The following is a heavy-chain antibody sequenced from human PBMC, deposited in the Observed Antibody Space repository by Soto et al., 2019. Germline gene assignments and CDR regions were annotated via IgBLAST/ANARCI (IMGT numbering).Heavy chain of an antibody. Sequence: QVHLVQSGVEVKTPGASVKVSCQASGYTFFTYDISWVRQAPGQGLEWMGWISTYSGDTKYAQKFQGRVTTTTDASTPTAHLELRSLRSDDTAVYYCARHHGPTTSENWFDPWGQGTLVTVSS. CDR1: GYTFFTYD. CDR3: ARHHGPTTSENWFDP. J-gene: IGHJ5*02. D-gene: IGHD5-12*01. V-gene: IGHV1-18*01. CDR2: ISTYSGDT.